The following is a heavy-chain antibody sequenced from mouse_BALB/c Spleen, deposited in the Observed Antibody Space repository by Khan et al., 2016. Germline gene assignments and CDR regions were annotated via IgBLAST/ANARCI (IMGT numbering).Heavy chain of an antibody. J-gene: IGHJ3*01. Sequence: EVKLLESGGGLVQPGGSLKLSCAASGFDFSRYWMSWVRQAPGKGLEWIGEINPDSSTIHYTPSLKDKFIISRDNAKNTLYLQMSKVRSEDTALYYCARHYDYGGGFAYWSQGTLVTVSA. D-gene: IGHD2-4*01. CDR1: GFDFSRYW. V-gene: IGHV4-1*02. CDR2: INPDSSTI. CDR3: ARHYDYGGGFAY.